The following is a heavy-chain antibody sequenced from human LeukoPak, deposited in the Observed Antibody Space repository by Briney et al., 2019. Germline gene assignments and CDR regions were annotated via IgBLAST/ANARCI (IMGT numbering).Heavy chain of an antibody. CDR3: AKAGGYYGSGEIDY. J-gene: IGHJ4*02. CDR1: GFTFSSYA. V-gene: IGHV3-23*01. D-gene: IGHD3-10*01. Sequence: PGGSLRLSCAASGFTFSSYAMSWVRQAPGKGLEWVSAISGSGGSTYYAGSVKGRFTISRDNSKNTLYLQMNSLRAEDTAVYYCAKAGGYYGSGEIDYWGQGTLVTVSS. CDR2: ISGSGGST.